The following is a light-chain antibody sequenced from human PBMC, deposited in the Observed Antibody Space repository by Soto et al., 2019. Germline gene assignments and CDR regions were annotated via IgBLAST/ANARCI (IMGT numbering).Light chain of an antibody. CDR2: DAS. CDR1: QSISSW. CDR3: QQYRT. J-gene: IGKJ1*01. V-gene: IGKV1-5*01. Sequence: DIQMTLSPSTLSASVGDRVTITCRASQSISSWLAWYQQKPGKAPKLLIYDASSLESGVPSRFSGSGSGTEFTLTISSLQPDDFATYYCQQYRTFGQGTKVEIK.